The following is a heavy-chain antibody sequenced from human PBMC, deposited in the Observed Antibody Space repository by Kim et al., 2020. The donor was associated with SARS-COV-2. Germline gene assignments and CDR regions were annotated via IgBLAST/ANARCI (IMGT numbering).Heavy chain of an antibody. J-gene: IGHJ5*01. V-gene: IGHV3-7*01. CDR3: ARVKTGTTPWFDS. CDR2: IMQDGSDK. Sequence: GWSLRLSCAASGFTFEHYYMSWVRQAPGKGLEWVANIMQDGSDKFYVDSVKGRFTISRDNAKSSLYLQLNSLRVEDTAIYYCARVKTGTTPWFDSWGLGT. D-gene: IGHD1-1*01. CDR1: GFTFEHYY.